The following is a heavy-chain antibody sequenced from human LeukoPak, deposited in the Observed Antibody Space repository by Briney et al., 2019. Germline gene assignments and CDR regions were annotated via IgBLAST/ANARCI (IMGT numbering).Heavy chain of an antibody. CDR1: AGNFITYA. D-gene: IGHD3-9*01. Sequence: ASVTVSFTTSAGNFITYANNWVRQAPGQGLGWLGRIIPAISRTEYTYKFEDRVTITADDSPTTAYLEVRNLRPDDTAMYYCTRVADSNLVSDAFDVWGQGTMVTVSS. V-gene: IGHV1-69*11. CDR3: TRVADSNLVSDAFDV. J-gene: IGHJ3*01. CDR2: IIPAISRT.